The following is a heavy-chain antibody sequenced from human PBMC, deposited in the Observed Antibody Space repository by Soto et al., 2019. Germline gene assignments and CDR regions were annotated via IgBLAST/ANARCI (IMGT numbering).Heavy chain of an antibody. Sequence: QVQLVQSGAEVKKPGASVKVSCKASGYTFSNYGIHWVRQAPGQRLEWMGWINAGNGNTKYSEKFQGRVTITRDTSASTDYMELSRLRSEDTAVYYCARSGYSSGWYHWYFDFWGRGTLVTVSS. J-gene: IGHJ2*01. D-gene: IGHD6-19*01. CDR1: GYTFSNYG. CDR2: INAGNGNT. CDR3: ARSGYSSGWYHWYFDF. V-gene: IGHV1-3*01.